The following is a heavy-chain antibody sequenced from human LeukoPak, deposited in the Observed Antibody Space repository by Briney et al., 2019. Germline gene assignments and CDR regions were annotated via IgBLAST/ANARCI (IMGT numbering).Heavy chain of an antibody. J-gene: IGHJ6*03. Sequence: KPSETLSLTCALYGGSFSGYYWSWIRQPPGKGLEWIGEINHSGSTNYNPSLKSRVTISVDTSKNQFSLKLSSVTAADTAVYYCARTNSKKAYYYYYMDVWGKGTTVTVSS. CDR2: INHSGST. CDR1: GGSFSGYY. D-gene: IGHD4-11*01. V-gene: IGHV4-34*01. CDR3: ARTNSKKAYYYYYMDV.